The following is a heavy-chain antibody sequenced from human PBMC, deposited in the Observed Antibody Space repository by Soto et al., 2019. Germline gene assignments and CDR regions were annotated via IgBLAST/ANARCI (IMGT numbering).Heavy chain of an antibody. CDR1: AASISSYY. Sequence: QVQLQESGPGRVRPSETLSLTCTVSAASISSYYWTWIRQPPGKGLEWIGHMYNSEDTKYNPSLKSRVTMSVDTSKNQCSLKLRSVTAADTAIYYCVRHATDRHGNAEDWYFDLWGRGTLVTVSS. D-gene: IGHD2-15*01. CDR2: MYNSEDT. J-gene: IGHJ2*01. CDR3: VRHATDRHGNAEDWYFDL. V-gene: IGHV4-59*08.